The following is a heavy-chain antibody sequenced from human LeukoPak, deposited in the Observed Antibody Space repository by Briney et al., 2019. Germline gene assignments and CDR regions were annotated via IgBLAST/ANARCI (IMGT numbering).Heavy chain of an antibody. D-gene: IGHD3-22*01. CDR1: GFTFSSYS. CDR3: ARRETYYYDTGGYSIDAFDI. CDR2: ISSNSYI. J-gene: IGHJ3*02. V-gene: IGHV3-21*04. Sequence: GGSLRLSCAASGFTFSSYSMNWVRQAPGKGLEWVSSISSNSYIYYANSVKGRFTISRDNAKNSLYLQMNSLRAEDTAVYYCARRETYYYDTGGYSIDAFDIWGQGTMVTVSS.